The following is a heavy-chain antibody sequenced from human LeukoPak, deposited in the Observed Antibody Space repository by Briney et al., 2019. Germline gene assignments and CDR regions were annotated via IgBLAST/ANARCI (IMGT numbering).Heavy chain of an antibody. D-gene: IGHD3-22*01. V-gene: IGHV3-30*18. CDR3: AKNMHYSDSSGYYLPVF. CDR1: GFTFRTYG. Sequence: GRSLRLSCVASGFTFRTYGMHWVRQAPGKGLEWVAVISYDGSQKNYADSVEGRFTISRDNSKNTLYLQMNSLRAEDTAVFYCAKNMHYSDSSGYYLPVFWGQGTLVTVSS. CDR2: ISYDGSQK. J-gene: IGHJ4*02.